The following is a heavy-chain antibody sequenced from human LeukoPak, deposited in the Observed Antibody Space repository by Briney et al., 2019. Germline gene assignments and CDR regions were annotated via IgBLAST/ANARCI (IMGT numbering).Heavy chain of an antibody. Sequence: PGGSLRLSCAASGFTVSSNYMSWVRLAPGKGLEWVSVIYGGGSTYYADSVKGRFTISRDTSKNTLYLQMNSLRAEDTAVYYCASWPGGWYGEDSWGQGTLVTVSS. CDR2: IYGGGST. CDR3: ASWPGGWYGEDS. CDR1: GFTVSSNY. D-gene: IGHD6-19*01. J-gene: IGHJ4*02. V-gene: IGHV3-53*01.